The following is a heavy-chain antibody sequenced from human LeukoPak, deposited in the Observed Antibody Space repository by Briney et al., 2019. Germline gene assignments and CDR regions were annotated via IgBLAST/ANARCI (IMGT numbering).Heavy chain of an antibody. D-gene: IGHD3-22*01. CDR1: GYTFTSYG. CDR2: ISVYNGNT. CDR3: ARDPDLSGLLRGYYYYGMDV. V-gene: IGHV1-18*01. J-gene: IGHJ6*02. Sequence: GASVKVSCKASGYTFTSYGISWVRQAPGQGLEWMGWISVYNGNTNYAQKLQGRVTMTTDTSTSTAYMELRSLRSDDTAVYYCARDPDLSGLLRGYYYYGMDVWGQGTTVTVSS.